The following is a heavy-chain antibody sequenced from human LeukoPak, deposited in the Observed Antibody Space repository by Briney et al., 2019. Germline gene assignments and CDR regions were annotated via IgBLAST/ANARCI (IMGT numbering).Heavy chain of an antibody. CDR1: GYTFTAFT. J-gene: IGHJ4*02. CDR3: ATTDSVGSYYAPNY. D-gene: IGHD3-10*01. CDR2: ISPYNGNT. V-gene: IGHV1-18*01. Sequence: ASVKVSCKASGYTFTAFTITWVRQAPGQGLEWMGWISPYNGNTEYSENVEDRVTMTADTSTATAYMELRSLRSDDSAVYYCATTDSVGSYYAPNYWGQGSLVTVSS.